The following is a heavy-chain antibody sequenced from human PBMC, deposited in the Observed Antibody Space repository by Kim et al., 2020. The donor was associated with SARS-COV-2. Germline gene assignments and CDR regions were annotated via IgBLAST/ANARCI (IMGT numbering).Heavy chain of an antibody. J-gene: IGHJ6*02. V-gene: IGHV3-30*18. CDR1: GFTFSNFG. D-gene: IGHD3-10*01. CDR3: AKDCYVSGTYYIHTYYYGMAV. CDR2: ISFDGSNK. Sequence: GGSLRLSCAASGFTFSNFGIHWVRQAPGKGLEWVAVISFDGSNKYYTDSVKGRFTISRDNSKNMVFLQMNSLRPDDTALYFCAKDCYVSGTYYIHTYYYGMAVWGQGTTVTVSS.